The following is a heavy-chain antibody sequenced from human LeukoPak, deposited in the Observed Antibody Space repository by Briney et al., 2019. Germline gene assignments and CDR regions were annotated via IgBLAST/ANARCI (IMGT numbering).Heavy chain of an antibody. Sequence: GGSLRLSCAASGFIFGSYWMSWVRQAPGKGLEWVANIKQDGSEKYYVDSLKGRFTISRDNAKNSLYLQMNSLRAEDTAVYYCATKGTAVGYWGQGTLVTVSS. CDR3: ATKGTAVGY. V-gene: IGHV3-7*03. CDR2: IKQDGSEK. CDR1: GFIFGSYW. J-gene: IGHJ4*02.